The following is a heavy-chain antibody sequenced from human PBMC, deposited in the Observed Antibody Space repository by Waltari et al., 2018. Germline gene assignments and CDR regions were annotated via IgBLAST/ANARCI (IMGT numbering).Heavy chain of an antibody. Sequence: QVQLQESGPGLVKPSETLSLTCTVSGDFPSDDHWTWIRQAPGKGLEWIAYIRNTGRTQCTPSLESRVTVSAVTSKKQFSLRLTSVTAADTAVYYCARLPTKYYDSIGWGFFDQWGQGSLVTVSS. J-gene: IGHJ4*02. CDR1: GDFPSDDH. CDR3: ARLPTKYYDSIGWGFFDQ. D-gene: IGHD3-22*01. V-gene: IGHV4-59*08. CDR2: IRNTGRT.